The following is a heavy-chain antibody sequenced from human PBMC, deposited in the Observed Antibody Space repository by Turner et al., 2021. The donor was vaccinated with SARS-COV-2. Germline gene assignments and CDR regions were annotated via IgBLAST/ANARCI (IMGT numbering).Heavy chain of an antibody. J-gene: IGHJ3*02. Sequence: EVQLVGSGGGLVKPGGSLRLSCEASVFTFSSYSMNWVREAPGKGLEWVSSISSSNSYIYYADSVKGRFTTSRDNAKNSLYLQMNSLRAEDTAVYYCARWDNYYDSSGYYPDAFDIWGQGTMVTVSS. V-gene: IGHV3-21*01. D-gene: IGHD3-22*01. CDR2: ISSSNSYI. CDR3: ARWDNYYDSSGYYPDAFDI. CDR1: VFTFSSYS.